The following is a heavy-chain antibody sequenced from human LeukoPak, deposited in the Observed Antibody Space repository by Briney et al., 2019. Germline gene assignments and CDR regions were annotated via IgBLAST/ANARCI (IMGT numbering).Heavy chain of an antibody. J-gene: IGHJ4*02. CDR1: GGSISSYY. V-gene: IGHV4-59*01. Sequence: SETLSLTCTVSGGSISSYYWSWIRQPPGKGLEWIGYIYYSGSTNYNPSLKSRVTISVDTSKNQFSLKLSSVTAADTAVYYCARAGERSSGWYFDHWGQGTLVTVSS. CDR3: ARAGERSSGWYFDH. CDR2: IYYSGST. D-gene: IGHD6-19*01.